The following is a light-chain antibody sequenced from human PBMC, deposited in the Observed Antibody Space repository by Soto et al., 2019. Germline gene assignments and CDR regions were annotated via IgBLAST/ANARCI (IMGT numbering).Light chain of an antibody. CDR3: LQYHQWPLT. CDR2: AAS. J-gene: IGKJ4*01. Sequence: EIVMTQSPAPLSLSPGERATLSCRASQGVSRHLAWYQQKPCQAPRLLIYAASTRAAGVPARFSGSGSGTEFTLTISSLPSEDFTVYYCLQYHQWPLTFVGGTKVEI. CDR1: QGVSRH. V-gene: IGKV3D-15*01.